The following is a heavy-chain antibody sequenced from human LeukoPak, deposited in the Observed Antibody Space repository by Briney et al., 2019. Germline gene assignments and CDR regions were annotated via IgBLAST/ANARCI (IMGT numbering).Heavy chain of an antibody. J-gene: IGHJ6*03. CDR1: GGSMSLYY. CDR3: ARVGLQWGYMDV. Sequence: SETLSLTCTVSGGSMSLYYWSWVRQPPGKGLKWIGHIYDGVSTNYNSSLKSRLTISVDASKNQFSLKLISVTAADTAVYYCARVGLQWGYMDVWGKGITVTVSS. D-gene: IGHD4-11*01. CDR2: IYDGVST. V-gene: IGHV4-59*01.